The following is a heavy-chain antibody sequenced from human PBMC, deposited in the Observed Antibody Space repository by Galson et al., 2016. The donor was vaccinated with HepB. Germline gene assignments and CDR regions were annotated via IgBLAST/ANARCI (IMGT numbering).Heavy chain of an antibody. CDR3: AKDPSRLLEAGRLDS. J-gene: IGHJ4*02. CDR2: ISGTSTYI. V-gene: IGHV3-21*01. Sequence: SLRLSCAASGFTFNTYSMNWVRQAPGKGLEWVSSISGTSTYIYYADSVKGRFTISRDNAKNSLYLQMSNVRAEDTAVYYCAKDPSRLLEAGRLDSWGQGTLVTVSS. CDR1: GFTFNTYS. D-gene: IGHD6-19*01.